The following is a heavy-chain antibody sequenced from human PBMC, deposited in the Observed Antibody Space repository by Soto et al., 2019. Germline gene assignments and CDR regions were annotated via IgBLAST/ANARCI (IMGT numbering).Heavy chain of an antibody. CDR1: GGSFSDYD. CDR3: GGYSSSLVAFVV. D-gene: IGHD4-4*01. Sequence: QVHLQQWGAGLLKPSETLSLECGVFGGSFSDYDWTWVRQPPGRGLGWIGEVSHGGRITYNPSLKCLLTISGDLAKTQFVLWLTSVTAADSVIYFCGGYSSSLVAFVVWGHGTTFTVSA. J-gene: IGHJ3*01. CDR2: VSHGGRI. V-gene: IGHV4-34*02.